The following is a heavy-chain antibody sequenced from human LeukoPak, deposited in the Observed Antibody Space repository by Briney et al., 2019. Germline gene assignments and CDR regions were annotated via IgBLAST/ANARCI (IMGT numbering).Heavy chain of an antibody. CDR3: ARGGIVLMVYGGRSYFDY. CDR2: INHSGST. V-gene: IGHV4-34*01. D-gene: IGHD2-8*01. CDR1: GGSFSGYY. J-gene: IGHJ4*02. Sequence: PSETLSLTCAVYGGSFSGYYWSWIRQPPGKGLEWIGEINHSGSTNYNPSLKSRVTISVDTSKNQFSLKLSSVTAADTAVYYCARGGIVLMVYGGRSYFDYWGQGTLVTVSS.